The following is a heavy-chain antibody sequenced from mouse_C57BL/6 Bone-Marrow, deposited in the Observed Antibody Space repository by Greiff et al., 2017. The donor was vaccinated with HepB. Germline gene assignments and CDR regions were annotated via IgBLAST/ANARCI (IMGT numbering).Heavy chain of an antibody. D-gene: IGHD2-5*01. CDR3: ARDLYYSNYEGNAMDY. CDR1: GFTFSDYY. V-gene: IGHV5-16*01. Sequence: EVQVVESEGGLVQPGSSMKLSCTASGFTFSDYYMAWVRQVPEKGLEWVANINYDGSSTYYLDSLKSRFIISRDNAKNILYLQMSSLKSEDTATDYCARDLYYSNYEGNAMDYWGQGTSVTVSS. CDR2: INYDGSST. J-gene: IGHJ4*01.